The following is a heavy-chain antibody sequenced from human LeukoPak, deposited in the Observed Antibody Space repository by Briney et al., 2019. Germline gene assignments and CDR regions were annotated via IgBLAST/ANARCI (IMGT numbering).Heavy chain of an antibody. V-gene: IGHV1-2*02. J-gene: IGHJ4*02. Sequence: ASVQVSCKASGYTFTGYYMHWVRQAPAQGREWMGWINPNTGGTNYAQKFQGRVTMTRDTSISTAYMELSRLRSDDTAVYYCATGYYYDYSGYPDYWGQGTLVTVSS. CDR2: INPNTGGT. CDR3: ATGYYYDYSGYPDY. D-gene: IGHD3-22*01. CDR1: GYTFTGYY.